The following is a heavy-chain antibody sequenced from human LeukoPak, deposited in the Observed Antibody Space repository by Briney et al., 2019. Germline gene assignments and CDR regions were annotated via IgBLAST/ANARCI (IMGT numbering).Heavy chain of an antibody. CDR2: IKQDGSEK. V-gene: IGHV3-7*01. CDR1: GFTFSSYW. J-gene: IGHJ5*02. CDR3: ARDLIAAAGTGWFDP. Sequence: GGSLRLSCAASGFTFSSYWMSWVRQAPGKGLEWVANIKQDGSEKYYVDSVKGRFTISRDNAKNSLYLQVNSLRAEDTAVYYCARDLIAAAGTGWFDPWGQGTLVTVSS. D-gene: IGHD6-13*01.